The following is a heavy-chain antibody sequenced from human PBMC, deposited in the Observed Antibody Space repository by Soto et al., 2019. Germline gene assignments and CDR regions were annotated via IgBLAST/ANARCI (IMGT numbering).Heavy chain of an antibody. V-gene: IGHV3-30-3*01. CDR2: ISYDGSNK. Sequence: PGGSLRLSCAASGLTFSSYAMHWVRQAPGKGLEWVAVISYDGSNKYYADSVKGRFTISRDNSKNTLYLQMNSLRAEDTAVYYCARDGEDYWGQGTLVTVSS. D-gene: IGHD3-3*01. CDR3: ARDGEDY. J-gene: IGHJ4*02. CDR1: GLTFSSYA.